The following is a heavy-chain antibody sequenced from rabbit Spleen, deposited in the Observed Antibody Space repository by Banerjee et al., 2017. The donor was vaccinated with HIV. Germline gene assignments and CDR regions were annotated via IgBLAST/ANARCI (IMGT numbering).Heavy chain of an antibody. D-gene: IGHD2-1*01. CDR1: GFSFSDRDV. J-gene: IGHJ4*01. V-gene: IGHV1S45*01. Sequence: QEQLVESGGGLVKPEGSLTLTCKASGFSFSDRDVMCWVRQAPGKGLEWIACINAATGKPVYATWAKGRFTISRTSSTTVTLRMTSLTAADTATYFCARDWTDYGGGGYVFDLWGPGTLVTVS. CDR3: ARDWTDYGGGGYVFDL. CDR2: INAATGKP.